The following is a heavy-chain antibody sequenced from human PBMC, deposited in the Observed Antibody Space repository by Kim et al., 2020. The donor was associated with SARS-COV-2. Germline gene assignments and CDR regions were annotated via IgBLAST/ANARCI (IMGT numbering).Heavy chain of an antibody. D-gene: IGHD4-17*01. CDR3: TTADYGNYFDY. Sequence: HYAEPVKGKFTISRDDSKHTLYLQMHSLKPEDTAVYYCTTADYGNYFDYWGQGTLVTVSS. V-gene: IGHV3-15*01. J-gene: IGHJ4*02.